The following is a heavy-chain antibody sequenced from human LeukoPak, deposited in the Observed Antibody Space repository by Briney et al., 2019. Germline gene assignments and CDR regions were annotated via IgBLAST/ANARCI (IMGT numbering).Heavy chain of an antibody. V-gene: IGHV3-30*03. CDR1: GLTFSDYG. J-gene: IGHJ4*02. Sequence: SGGSLRLSCAASGLTFSDYGMHWVRQAPGKGLEWVAVISNDGIKKDHADSVKGRFTISRDNSKNTVYLQMNSLRTDDTAVYYCSSLRYLDWLVDNWGQGTLVTVSS. D-gene: IGHD3-9*01. CDR3: SSLRYLDWLVDN. CDR2: ISNDGIKK.